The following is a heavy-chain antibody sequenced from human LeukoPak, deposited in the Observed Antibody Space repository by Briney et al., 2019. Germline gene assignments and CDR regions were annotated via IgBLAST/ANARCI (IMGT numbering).Heavy chain of an antibody. CDR2: INPNSGNS. CDR3: ARARGSQSHCGGDCSTPFDF. D-gene: IGHD2-21*02. CDR1: GYTFANYD. V-gene: IGHV1-8*03. Sequence: GASVKVSCKASGYTFANYDITWVRQATGQGLEWMGWINPNSGNSGYAQKFQGRVTITRNTSIRTAYMELTSLTSEDTAVYYCARARGSQSHCGGDCSTPFDFWGQGTLVTVPS. J-gene: IGHJ4*02.